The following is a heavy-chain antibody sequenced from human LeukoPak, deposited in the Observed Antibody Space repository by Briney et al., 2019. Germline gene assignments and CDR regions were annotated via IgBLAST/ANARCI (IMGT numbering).Heavy chain of an antibody. J-gene: IGHJ4*02. V-gene: IGHV3-66*01. Sequence: PGGSLRLSCAASGFTVSSNYMSWVRQAPGKGLEWVSVIYSGGSTYYADSVKGRFTISRDNSKNTLYLQMNSLRAEDTAVYYCARATYGDYGSYYFDYWGQGTLVTVSS. D-gene: IGHD4-17*01. CDR2: IYSGGST. CDR1: GFTVSSNY. CDR3: ARATYGDYGSYYFDY.